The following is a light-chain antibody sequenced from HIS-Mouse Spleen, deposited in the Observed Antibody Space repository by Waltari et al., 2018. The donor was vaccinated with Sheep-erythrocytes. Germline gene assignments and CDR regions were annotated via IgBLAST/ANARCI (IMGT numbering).Light chain of an antibody. V-gene: IGKV2-28*01. CDR1: LSLLHSNGYNY. J-gene: IGKJ3*01. CDR2: LGS. Sequence: DIVMTQSPLSLPVTPGEPASLSCRSSLSLLHSNGYNYLDWYLQKPGQSPQLLIYLGSNRASGVPDRFSGSGSGTDFTLKISRVEAEDVGVYYCMQALQTPIFTFGPGTKVDIK. CDR3: MQALQTPIFT.